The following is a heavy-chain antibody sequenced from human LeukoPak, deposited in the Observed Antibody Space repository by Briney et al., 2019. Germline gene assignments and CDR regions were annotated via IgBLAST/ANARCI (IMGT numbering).Heavy chain of an antibody. CDR3: ARALGSRPPNWFDP. J-gene: IGHJ5*02. CDR1: GFTFSGYA. Sequence: GGSLRLSCAASGFTFSGYAMNWVRQAPGKGLEWVAVISYDGSNKYYADSVKGRFTISRDNSKNTLYLQMNSLRAEDTAVYYCARALGSRPPNWFDPWGQGTLVTVSS. V-gene: IGHV3-30-3*01. CDR2: ISYDGSNK. D-gene: IGHD6-13*01.